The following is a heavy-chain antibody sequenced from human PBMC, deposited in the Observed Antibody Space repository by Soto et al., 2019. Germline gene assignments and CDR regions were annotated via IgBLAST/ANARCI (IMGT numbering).Heavy chain of an antibody. CDR3: AHSFLWFGEFYGLDY. Sequence: QITLKESGPTLVKPIQTLTLTCTFSGFSLSTSGVGVGWIRQPPGKALEWLALIYWDDDKRYSPSLKSRLTITEDTSKNQVVLTMTHMDPVDTATYYCAHSFLWFGEFYGLDYWGQGTLVTVSS. J-gene: IGHJ4*02. D-gene: IGHD3-10*01. V-gene: IGHV2-5*02. CDR1: GFSLSTSGVG. CDR2: IYWDDDK.